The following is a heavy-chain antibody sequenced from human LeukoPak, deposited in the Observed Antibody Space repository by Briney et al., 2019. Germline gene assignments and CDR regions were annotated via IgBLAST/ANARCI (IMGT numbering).Heavy chain of an antibody. J-gene: IGHJ6*03. V-gene: IGHV3-30*03. Sequence: GRSLRLSCAASGFTFSSYGMHWVRQAPGKGLEWVAVISYDGSNKYYADSVKGRFTISRDNSKNTLYLQMNSLRAEDTAVYYCARAGEIAADGGGRNPYYYYYMDVWGKGTTVTVSS. CDR3: ARAGEIAADGGGRNPYYYYYMDV. CDR1: GFTFSSYG. CDR2: ISYDGSNK. D-gene: IGHD6-13*01.